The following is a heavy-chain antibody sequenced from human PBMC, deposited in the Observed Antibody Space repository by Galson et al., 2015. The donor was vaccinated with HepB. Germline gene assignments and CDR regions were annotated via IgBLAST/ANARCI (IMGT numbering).Heavy chain of an antibody. CDR3: VKDQITMIVVVPTRGAFDI. J-gene: IGHJ3*02. CDR2: ISSNGGST. Sequence: SLRLSCAASGFTFSSYAMHWVRQAPGKGLEYVSAISSNGGSTYYADSVKGRFTISRDNSKNTLYLQMSSLRAEDTAVYYCVKDQITMIVVVPTRGAFDIWGQGTMVTVSS. CDR1: GFTFSSYA. D-gene: IGHD3-22*01. V-gene: IGHV3-64D*06.